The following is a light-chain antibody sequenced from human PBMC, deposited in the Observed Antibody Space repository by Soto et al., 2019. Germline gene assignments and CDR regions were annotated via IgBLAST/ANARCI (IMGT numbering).Light chain of an antibody. J-gene: IGKJ1*01. Sequence: DIQMTQSPSSLSASVGDRVTITCRASQSVSSYLNWYQQKPGKAPKVLIYAASALQSGVPARFSGSGYGTDFTLTIDSLQHEDFATYYCQQSFVPPRTFGQGTKVDIK. V-gene: IGKV1-39*01. CDR1: QSVSSY. CDR2: AAS. CDR3: QQSFVPPRT.